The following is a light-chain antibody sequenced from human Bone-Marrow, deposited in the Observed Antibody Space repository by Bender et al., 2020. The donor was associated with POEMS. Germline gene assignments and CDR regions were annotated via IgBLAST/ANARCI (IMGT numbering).Light chain of an antibody. J-gene: IGLJ1*01. CDR1: STNIGLYNY. V-gene: IGLV2-8*01. CDR2: DVT. Sequence: QSALTQPPSASGSPGLSVTISCTGTSTNIGLYNYVAWYQQYPGKAPKLLIYDVTKRPSGVPDRFSGSKSGTSATLAIGGLQSEDEADYYCIAYGTSLYVFGTGTKVTVL. CDR3: IAYGTSLYV.